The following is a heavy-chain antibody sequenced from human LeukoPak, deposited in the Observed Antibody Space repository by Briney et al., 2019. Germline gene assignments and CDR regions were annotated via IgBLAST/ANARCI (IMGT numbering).Heavy chain of an antibody. CDR2: ISSGSSAI. V-gene: IGHV3-48*02. CDR1: GLTLSSRR. D-gene: IGHD7-27*01. CDR3: ATDKANWAFDQ. J-gene: IGHJ4*02. Sequence: GGSLRLSCAASGLTLSSRRINWVRQAPGKGLEWVSYISSGSSAIYYADSLKGRFTISRDNAKNLVYLQMNSLRDEDTAVYYCATDKANWAFDQWGQGALVTVSS.